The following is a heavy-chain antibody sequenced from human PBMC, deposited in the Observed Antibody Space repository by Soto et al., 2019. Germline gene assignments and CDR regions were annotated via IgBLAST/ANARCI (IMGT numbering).Heavy chain of an antibody. CDR3: ASPGGNSGSYHQAFDI. CDR1: GGSISSGGYY. Sequence: SETLSLTCTVSGGSISSGGYYWSWIRQHPGKGLEWIGYIYYSGSTYYNPSLKSRVTISVDTSKNQFSLKLSSVTAADTAVYYCASPGGNSGSYHQAFDIWGQGTMVTVSS. CDR2: IYYSGST. V-gene: IGHV4-31*03. D-gene: IGHD1-26*01. J-gene: IGHJ3*02.